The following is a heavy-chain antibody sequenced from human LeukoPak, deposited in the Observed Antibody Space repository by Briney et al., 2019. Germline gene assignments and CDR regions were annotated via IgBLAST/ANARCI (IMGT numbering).Heavy chain of an antibody. V-gene: IGHV3-66*02. CDR2: IYSGGST. CDR3: ARDGRGDLAWIQLWSPFDY. Sequence: GGSLRLXCAASGFTVSSNYMSWVRQAPGKGLEWVSVIYSGGSTYYADSVKGRFTISRDNAKNTLYLQMNSLRAEDTAVYYCARDGRGDLAWIQLWSPFDYWGQGTLVTISS. J-gene: IGHJ4*02. D-gene: IGHD5-18*01. CDR1: GFTVSSNY.